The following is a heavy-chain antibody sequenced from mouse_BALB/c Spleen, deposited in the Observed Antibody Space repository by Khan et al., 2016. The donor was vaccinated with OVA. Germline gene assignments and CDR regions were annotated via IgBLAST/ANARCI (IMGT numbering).Heavy chain of an antibody. Sequence: QVRLHQSGTELARPGASVNLSCKASGYTFTDFYINWVKQRSGQGLEWIGEISPGSGDTYYNEKFKGKATLTADKSSSTAYMQLSSLTSEASAVYFCARRNYFGYTFAYWGQGTLVTVSA. J-gene: IGHJ3*01. CDR3: ARRNYFGYTFAY. D-gene: IGHD1-2*01. CDR2: ISPGSGDT. CDR1: GYTFTDFY. V-gene: IGHV1-77*01.